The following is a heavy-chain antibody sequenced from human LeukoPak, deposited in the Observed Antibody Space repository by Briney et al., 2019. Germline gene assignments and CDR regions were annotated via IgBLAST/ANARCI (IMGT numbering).Heavy chain of an antibody. Sequence: GGSLRLSCAASGFTFSSYAMSWVRQAPGKGLEWVSAISGSGGSTYYADSVKGRFTISRDNSKNTLYLQMNSLRAEDTAVYYCAKXCPNTAMARTFVDYWGQGTLVXXSS. J-gene: IGHJ4*02. D-gene: IGHD5-18*01. CDR1: GFTFSSYA. CDR3: AKXCPNTAMARTFVDY. V-gene: IGHV3-23*01. CDR2: ISGSGGST.